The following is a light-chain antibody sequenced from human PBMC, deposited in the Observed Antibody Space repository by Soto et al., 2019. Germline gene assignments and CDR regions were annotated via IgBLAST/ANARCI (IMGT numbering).Light chain of an antibody. V-gene: IGKV1-39*01. CDR1: QSISSY. CDR3: QKSHSTPLT. Sequence: EIQMAHSPCSVSASVGDRVTITCRASQSISSYLNWYQQKPGKAPKLLIYAASSLQSGVPSRFSGSGSGTDFTLTISSLQPEAFATYYCQKSHSTPLTFGQRTMV. CDR2: AAS. J-gene: IGKJ1*01.